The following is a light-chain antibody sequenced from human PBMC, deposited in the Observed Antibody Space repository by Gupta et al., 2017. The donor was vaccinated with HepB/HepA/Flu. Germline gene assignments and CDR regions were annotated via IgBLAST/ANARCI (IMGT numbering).Light chain of an antibody. CDR3: QQDNNWPLST. CDR1: QSVSSN. Sequence: EIVMTQSPATLSVSPGERATLSCRASQSVSSNLAWYQQKPGQAPRLLIYGASTRATGIPARFRGSGSGKEFTLTSSSRQSEDFAGYYCQQDNNWPLSTFGQGTXLEIK. J-gene: IGKJ2*01. CDR2: GAS. V-gene: IGKV3-15*01.